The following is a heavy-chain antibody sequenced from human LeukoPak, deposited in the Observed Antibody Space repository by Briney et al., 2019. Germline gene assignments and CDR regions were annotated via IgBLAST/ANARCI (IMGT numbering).Heavy chain of an antibody. CDR2: ISSSSSTI. D-gene: IGHD2-2*01. Sequence: GGSLRLSCAASGFTFSSYSMNWVRQAPGKGLEWVSYISSSSSTIYYADSVKGRFTISRDNSKNTLYLQMNSLRAEDTAVYYCAKVGYCSSTSCYPMWDYYYYMDVWGKGTTVTVSS. CDR1: GFTFSSYS. V-gene: IGHV3-48*01. J-gene: IGHJ6*03. CDR3: AKVGYCSSTSCYPMWDYYYYMDV.